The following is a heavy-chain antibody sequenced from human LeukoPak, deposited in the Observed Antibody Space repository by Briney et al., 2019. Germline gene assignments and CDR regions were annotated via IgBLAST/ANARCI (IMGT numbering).Heavy chain of an antibody. Sequence: GPTLVNPTQTLTLTCTFSGFSLSTSGMCVGWIRQPPGKALEWLALIYWNDEKRYSSSLKSRLTITKDTSKNQVVLTMTNMDPVDTATYYCARQQVVRGAYDYWGQGTLVTVSS. J-gene: IGHJ4*02. D-gene: IGHD6-13*01. CDR2: IYWNDEK. CDR3: ARQQVVRGAYDY. V-gene: IGHV2-5*01. CDR1: GFSLSTSGMC.